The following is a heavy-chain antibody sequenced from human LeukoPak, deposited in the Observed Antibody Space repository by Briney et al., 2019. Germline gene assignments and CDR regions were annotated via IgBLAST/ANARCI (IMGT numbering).Heavy chain of an antibody. CDR2: IWYDGSNK. D-gene: IGHD6-19*01. CDR1: GFTFSSYG. V-gene: IGHV3-33*01. Sequence: PGGSLRLSCAASGFTFSSYGMHWVRQAPGKGLEWVAVIWYDGSNKYYADSVKGRFTISRDNSKNTLYLQMTSLRAEDTAVYYCARESPLQWLPQFDYWGQGTLVTVSS. CDR3: ARESPLQWLPQFDY. J-gene: IGHJ4*02.